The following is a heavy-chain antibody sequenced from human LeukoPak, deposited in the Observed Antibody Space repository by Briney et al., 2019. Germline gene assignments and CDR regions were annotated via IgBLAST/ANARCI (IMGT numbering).Heavy chain of an antibody. CDR1: GGSISSRTNY. J-gene: IGHJ3*02. V-gene: IGHV4-39*01. Sequence: SETLSLTCTVSGGSISSRTNYWGCIRQPPGKGLEWIGTIYYSGSTYYNPSLKSRVTISADTSNNQFSLKLSSVTAADTAVYYCARHHSGLFAFDIWGQGTMVTVSS. CDR2: IYYSGST. D-gene: IGHD5-12*01. CDR3: ARHHSGLFAFDI.